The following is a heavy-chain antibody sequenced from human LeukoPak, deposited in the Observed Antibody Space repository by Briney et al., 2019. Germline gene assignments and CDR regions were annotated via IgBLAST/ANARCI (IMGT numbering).Heavy chain of an antibody. CDR3: ARAEGALGTTVTFDY. V-gene: IGHV1-18*01. Sequence: ASVKVSCKASGYTFSRYDITWVRQAPGQGLEWVGWISVYNGSTKYAQKLQGRVTMTTDTSTSTAYMELRSLRSDDTAVYYCARAEGALGTTVTFDYWGQGTLVTVSS. J-gene: IGHJ4*02. CDR2: ISVYNGST. D-gene: IGHD4-11*01. CDR1: GYTFSRYD.